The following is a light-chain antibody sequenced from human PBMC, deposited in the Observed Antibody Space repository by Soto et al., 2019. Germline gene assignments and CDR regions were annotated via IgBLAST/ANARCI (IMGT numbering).Light chain of an antibody. CDR2: EAS. Sequence: EIVLTQSPATLSLSPGERATRSCRASQSVSSYLAWYQQKPGQAPRLLIYEASNRATGIPARCSRSGLGTDFTLTIGTLEPEQFVGSSWKLRPSWPPKYTFGRGTKGETK. CDR3: KLRPSWPPKYT. J-gene: IGKJ2*01. CDR1: QSVSSY. V-gene: IGKV3-11*01.